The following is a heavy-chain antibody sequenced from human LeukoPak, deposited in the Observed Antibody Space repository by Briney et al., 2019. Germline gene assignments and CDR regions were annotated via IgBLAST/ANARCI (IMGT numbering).Heavy chain of an antibody. D-gene: IGHD3-22*01. CDR3: AVKYDSSGYSPWGFDY. J-gene: IGHJ4*02. V-gene: IGHV1-69*05. Sequence: SVKVSCKASGGTFSSYAISWVRQAPGQGLEWMGGIIPILGTANYAQKFQGRVTITTDESTSTAYMELSSLRSEDTAVYYCAVKYDSSGYSPWGFDYWGQGTLVTVSS. CDR2: IIPILGTA. CDR1: GGTFSSYA.